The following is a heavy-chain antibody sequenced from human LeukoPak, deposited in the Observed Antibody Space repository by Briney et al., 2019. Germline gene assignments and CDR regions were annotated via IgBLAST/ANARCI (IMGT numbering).Heavy chain of an antibody. V-gene: IGHV3-30-3*01. CDR1: GFTFNNYA. CDR2: TSYDGSNK. D-gene: IGHD5-24*01. CDR3: ARARFGYNRGPFDY. Sequence: GGSLRLSCAASGFTFNNYAMHWVHQAPGKGLEWVAFTSYDGSNKPYGDSVKGRITISRDNSKNTLYLQINSLRPEDTAVYYCARARFGYNRGPFDYWGQGILVTVSP. J-gene: IGHJ4*02.